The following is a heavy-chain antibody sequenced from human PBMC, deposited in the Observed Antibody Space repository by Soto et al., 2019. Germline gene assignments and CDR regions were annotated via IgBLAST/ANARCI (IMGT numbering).Heavy chain of an antibody. V-gene: IGHV3-48*03. D-gene: IGHD3-22*01. J-gene: IGHJ5*02. Sequence: GGSLRLSCAASGFTFSSYEMNWVRQAPGKGLEWVSYISSSGSTIYYADSVKGRFTISRDNAKNSLYLQMNSLRAEDTAVYYCARALYDSSGYYYWFDPWGQGTLVTISS. CDR3: ARALYDSSGYYYWFDP. CDR2: ISSSGSTI. CDR1: GFTFSSYE.